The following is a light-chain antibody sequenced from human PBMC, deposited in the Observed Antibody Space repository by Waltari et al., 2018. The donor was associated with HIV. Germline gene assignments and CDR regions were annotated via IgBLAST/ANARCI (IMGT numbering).Light chain of an antibody. V-gene: IGLV2-11*01. CDR3: CSYAGNYSYV. CDR2: DVR. CDR1: SSDVGDSTY. J-gene: IGLJ1*01. Sequence: QSALTQPRSVSGSPGQSVTISCTGTSSDVGDSTYVSWYRQTPGKVPNLLIYDVRQRPSGVPDRVSGSRSGNTASLTISGLQAEDEADYFCCSYAGNYSYVFGSGSRVTVL.